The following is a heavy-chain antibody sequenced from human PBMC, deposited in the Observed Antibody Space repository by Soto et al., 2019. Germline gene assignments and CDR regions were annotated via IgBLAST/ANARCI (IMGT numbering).Heavy chain of an antibody. CDR3: ARAVQLWLGTYYYGMDV. Sequence: SETLSLTCAVYGGSFSDYYWSWIRQPPGKGLEWIGEINHSGSTNYNPSLKSRVTISVDTSKNQFSLKLSSVTAADTAVYYCARAVQLWLGTYYYGMDVWGQGTTVTVSS. CDR2: INHSGST. V-gene: IGHV4-34*01. J-gene: IGHJ6*02. CDR1: GGSFSDYY. D-gene: IGHD5-18*01.